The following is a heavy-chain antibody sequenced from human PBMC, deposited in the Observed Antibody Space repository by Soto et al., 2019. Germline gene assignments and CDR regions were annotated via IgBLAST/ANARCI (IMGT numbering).Heavy chain of an antibody. J-gene: IGHJ4*02. D-gene: IGHD6-13*01. CDR1: GFTFSSYG. Sequence: GGSLRLSCAASGFTFSSYGMHWVRQAPGKGLEWVAVISYDGSNKYYADSVKGRFTISRDNSKNTLYLQMNSLRAEDTAVYYCAKDHRSAGYSSSRYRDWGQGTLVTVSS. CDR2: ISYDGSNK. V-gene: IGHV3-30*18. CDR3: AKDHRSAGYSSSRYRD.